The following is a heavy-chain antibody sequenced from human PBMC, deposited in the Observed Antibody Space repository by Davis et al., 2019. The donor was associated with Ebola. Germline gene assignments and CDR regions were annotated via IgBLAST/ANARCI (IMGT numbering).Heavy chain of an antibody. J-gene: IGHJ6*02. V-gene: IGHV6-1*01. CDR3: ARGWFRSGMDV. CDR1: GDSVSSGG. CDR2: TYYNSKWYS. Sequence: PSETLSLTCAISGDSVSSGGWNWIRQSPSRGLEWLGRTYYNSKWYSDYAVSVKSRITINPDTSKNQFSLQLTSVTPEDTAKYYCARGWFRSGMDVWGQGTTITVSS. D-gene: IGHD6-19*01.